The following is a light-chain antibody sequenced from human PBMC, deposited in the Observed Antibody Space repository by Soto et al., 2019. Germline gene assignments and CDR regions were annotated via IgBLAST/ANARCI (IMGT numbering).Light chain of an antibody. CDR3: QQYNKWPLT. Sequence: EIVMTQSPATPSVSPGERATLSCRASQSVSGNLAWYQQKPGQAPSLLIYAASTRATGISARFSGSGSGTDFTLTICSLQSEDFAFYYCQQYNKWPLTFGGGTKVEIK. J-gene: IGKJ4*01. CDR1: QSVSGN. V-gene: IGKV3-15*01. CDR2: AAS.